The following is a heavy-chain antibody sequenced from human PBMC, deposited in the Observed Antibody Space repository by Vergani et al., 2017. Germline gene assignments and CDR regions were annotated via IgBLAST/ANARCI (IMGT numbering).Heavy chain of an antibody. Sequence: QVQLVETGGGVVQPGGSLRLYCATSGFSFNTYGAHWVRQAPGKGLEWVAFIGYDGRIKYNVDSVKGRFTISRDTSKKTLSLQMRSLRADDTAVYYCARGESIAAPSYLYYFYMDVWGKGTSVTVSS. CDR2: IGYDGRIK. J-gene: IGHJ6*03. CDR1: GFSFNTYG. CDR3: ARGESIAAPSYLYYFYMDV. D-gene: IGHD6-6*01. V-gene: IGHV3-30*02.